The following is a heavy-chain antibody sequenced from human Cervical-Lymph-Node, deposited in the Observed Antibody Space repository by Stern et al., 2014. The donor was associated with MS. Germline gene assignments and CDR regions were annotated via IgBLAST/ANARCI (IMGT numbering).Heavy chain of an antibody. J-gene: IGHJ4*02. CDR2: IWYDGSNK. D-gene: IGHD3-22*01. CDR3: ARDQNYDSXXGDY. CDR1: GFTFSSYG. Sequence: VQLVQSGGGVVQPGRSLRLSCAASGFTFSSYGMHWVRQAPGKGLEWVAVIWYDGSNKYYADSVKGRFTISRDNSKNTLYLQMNSLRAEDTAVYYCARDQNYDSXXGDYWGQGTLVTVSS. V-gene: IGHV3-33*01.